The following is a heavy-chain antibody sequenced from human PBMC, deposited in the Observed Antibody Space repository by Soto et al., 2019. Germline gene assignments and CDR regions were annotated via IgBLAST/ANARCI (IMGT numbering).Heavy chain of an antibody. CDR2: ISAYNGNT. D-gene: IGHD2-15*01. J-gene: IGHJ6*02. CDR3: ARDLASYCSGVSCYLVGSLPYYGMDV. Sequence: ASVKVSCKASGYTFTSYGISWVRQAPGQGLEGMGWISAYNGNTNYAQKLQGRVTMTTDTSTSTAYRELRSLRSDDTAVYYCARDLASYCSGVSCYLVGSLPYYGMDVWGQGTTVTVSS. CDR1: GYTFTSYG. V-gene: IGHV1-18*01.